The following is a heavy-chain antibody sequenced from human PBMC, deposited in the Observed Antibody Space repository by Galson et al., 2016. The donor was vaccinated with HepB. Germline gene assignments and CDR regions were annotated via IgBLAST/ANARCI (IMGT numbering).Heavy chain of an antibody. J-gene: IGHJ5*02. CDR3: ARGNSNWYRWTYMWFDP. CDR2: IYWNDDK. Sequence: PALVKPTQTLTLTCTFSGFSLSTTGVGVGWIRQPPGKALEWLTLIYWNDDKRFSPSLKSRVNITKDTSKNQVVLTMTDMDPEDTATYYCARGNSNWYRWTYMWFDPWGQGTLVTVSS. D-gene: IGHD6-13*01. CDR1: GFSLSTTGVG. V-gene: IGHV2-5*01.